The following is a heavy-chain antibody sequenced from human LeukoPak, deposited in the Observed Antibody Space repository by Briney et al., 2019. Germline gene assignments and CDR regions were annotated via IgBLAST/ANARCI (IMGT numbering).Heavy chain of an antibody. CDR1: GGSFSGYY. D-gene: IGHD6-6*01. Sequence: PSETLSLTCAVYGGSFSGYYWSWIRQPPGKGLEWIGEINHSGSTNYNPSLKSRVTISVDTSKNQFSLKLSSVTAADTAVYYCARGYSSSPWSYFDYLGQGTLVTVSS. CDR2: INHSGST. V-gene: IGHV4-34*01. CDR3: ARGYSSSPWSYFDY. J-gene: IGHJ4*02.